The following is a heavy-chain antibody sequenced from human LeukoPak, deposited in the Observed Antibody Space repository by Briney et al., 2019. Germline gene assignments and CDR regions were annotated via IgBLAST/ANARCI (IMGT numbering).Heavy chain of an antibody. D-gene: IGHD1-1*01. CDR2: SSYSGST. V-gene: IGHV4-61*01. J-gene: IGHJ3*02. CDR3: ATVRWNDGDAFDI. CDR1: GGSVSSGSYY. Sequence: SETLSLTCSVSGGSVSSGSYYWSWIRQPPGKGLEWIGYSSYSGSTSYNPSLKSRVSIAVDTSKNQFSLRLRSVTAADTAVYYCATVRWNDGDAFDIWGQGTMVTVSS.